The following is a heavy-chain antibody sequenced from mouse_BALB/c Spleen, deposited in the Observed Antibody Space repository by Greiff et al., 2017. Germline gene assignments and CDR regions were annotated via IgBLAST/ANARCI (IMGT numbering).Heavy chain of an antibody. CDR3: ARSSTMIFDY. CDR1: GFTFSSFG. J-gene: IGHJ2*01. V-gene: IGHV5-17*02. Sequence: EVKLMESGGGLVQPGGSRKLSCAASGFTFSSFGMHWVRQAPEKGLEWVAYISSGSSTIYYADTVKGRFTISRDNPKNTLFLQMTSLRSEDTAMYYCARSSTMIFDYWGQGTTLTVSS. D-gene: IGHD2-4*01. CDR2: ISSGSSTI.